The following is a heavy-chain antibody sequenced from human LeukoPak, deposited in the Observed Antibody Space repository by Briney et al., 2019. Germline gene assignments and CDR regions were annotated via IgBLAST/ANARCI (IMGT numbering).Heavy chain of an antibody. D-gene: IGHD6-6*01. J-gene: IGHJ3*02. CDR1: GGTFSSYA. Sequence: SVKVSCKASGGTFSSYAISWVRQAPGQELEWMGGIIPIFGTANYAQKFQGRVTITADESTSTAYMELSSLRSEDTAVYYCARAAAPGLRAFDIWGQGTMVTVSS. CDR2: IIPIFGTA. V-gene: IGHV1-69*13. CDR3: ARAAAPGLRAFDI.